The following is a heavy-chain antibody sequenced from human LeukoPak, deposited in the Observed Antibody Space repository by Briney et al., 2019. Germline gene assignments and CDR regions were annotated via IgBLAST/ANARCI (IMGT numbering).Heavy chain of an antibody. J-gene: IGHJ4*02. CDR1: GFTFSSY. D-gene: IGHD7-27*01. V-gene: IGHV4-59*01. CDR2: VYYTGST. Sequence: PGGSLRLSCAAPGFTFSSYWSWIRQSPGKGLEWIGYVYYTGSTSYNPSLRSRVTMSADTSKNQFSLKLSSVTAADTAVYYCASRKLGNDYWGQGTLVTVSS. CDR3: ASRKLGNDY.